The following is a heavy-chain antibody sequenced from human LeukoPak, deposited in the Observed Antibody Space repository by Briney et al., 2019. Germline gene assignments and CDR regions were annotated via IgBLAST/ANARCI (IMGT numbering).Heavy chain of an antibody. CDR2: IKQDGSEK. CDR3: ARDTDYYDSSGPFDY. J-gene: IGHJ4*02. V-gene: IGHV3-7*01. D-gene: IGHD3-22*01. Sequence: GGSLRLSCAASGFTFSSYWMSWVRQAPGKGLEWVANIKQDGSEKYHADSVKGRFTISRDNAKNSLYLQMNSLRAEDTAVYYCARDTDYYDSSGPFDYWGQGTLVTVSS. CDR1: GFTFSSYW.